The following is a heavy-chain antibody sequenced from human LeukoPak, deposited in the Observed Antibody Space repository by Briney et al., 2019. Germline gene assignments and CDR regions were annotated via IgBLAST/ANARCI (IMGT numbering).Heavy chain of an antibody. V-gene: IGHV4-4*07. Sequence: SETLSLTCTVSGVSISSLYWNWVRQPAGKGLEWIGRINSDGSINYNVSLKSRVSMSVDTSKNQFSLRLSSVTAADTAVYYCARVRWELHPFDYWGQGTLVTVSS. J-gene: IGHJ4*02. CDR1: GVSISSLY. CDR3: ARVRWELHPFDY. D-gene: IGHD1-26*01. CDR2: INSDGSI.